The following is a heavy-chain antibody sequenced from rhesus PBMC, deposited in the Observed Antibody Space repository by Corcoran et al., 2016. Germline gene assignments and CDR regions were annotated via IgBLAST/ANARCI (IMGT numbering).Heavy chain of an antibody. CDR2: SGGSSGST. D-gene: IGHD1-20*01. CDR1: GGSISGYY. CDR3: ARNWVAGTTWHFEF. J-gene: IGHJ1*01. Sequence: QVQLQESGPGLVKPSETLSLTCAVSGGSISGYYWNWLRQPPGKGQAWMGYSGGSSGSTYYNPSRKSRVTISTDTAKNQFSLKLSSVPAADTAVYYCARNWVAGTTWHFEFWGQGALVTVSS. V-gene: IGHV4-165*02.